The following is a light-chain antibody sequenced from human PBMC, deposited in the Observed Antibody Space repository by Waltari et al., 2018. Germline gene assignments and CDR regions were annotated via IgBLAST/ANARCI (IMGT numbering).Light chain of an antibody. V-gene: IGLV3-21*03. CDR1: NIGSKS. J-gene: IGLJ2*01. CDR3: QVWDSSSDHVV. CDR2: DDS. Sequence: SYVLTQPPSVSVAPGKTARITCGGNNIGSKSVHWYQQKPGQAPVLVVYDDSDRPSGIPERFTGSNSGNTAPLTISRGEAGDEADYYCQVWDSSSDHVVFGGGTKLTVL.